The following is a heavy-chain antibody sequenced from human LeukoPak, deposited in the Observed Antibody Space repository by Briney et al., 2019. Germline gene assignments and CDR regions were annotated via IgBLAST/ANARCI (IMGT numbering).Heavy chain of an antibody. CDR1: GYTCTSYG. V-gene: IGHV1-18*01. CDR2: ISAYNGNT. J-gene: IGHJ6*03. CDR3: ASNGIAAPVYYYYMDV. Sequence: VASVKVSCKASGYTCTSYGISWVRQAPGQGLEWMGWISAYNGNTNYAQKLQGRVTMTTDTSTSTAYMELRSLRSDDTAVYYCASNGIAAPVYYYYMDVWGKGTTVTVSS. D-gene: IGHD6-6*01.